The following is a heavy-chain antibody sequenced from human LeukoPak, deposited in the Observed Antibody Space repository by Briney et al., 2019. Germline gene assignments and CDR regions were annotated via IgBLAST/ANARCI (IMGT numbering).Heavy chain of an antibody. Sequence: KPSETLSLTCTVSGYSISSGYYWGWIRQPPGKGLEWIGSIYHSGSTYYNPSLKSRVTISVDTSKNQFSLKLSSVTAADTAVYYCASGVKLGIEFDYWGQGTLVTVSS. D-gene: IGHD3-9*01. V-gene: IGHV4-38-2*02. J-gene: IGHJ4*02. CDR1: GYSISSGYY. CDR2: IYHSGST. CDR3: ASGVKLGIEFDY.